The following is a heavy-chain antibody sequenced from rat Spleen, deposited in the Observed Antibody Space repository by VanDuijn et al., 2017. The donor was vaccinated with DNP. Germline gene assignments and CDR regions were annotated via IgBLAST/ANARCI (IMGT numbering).Heavy chain of an antibody. Sequence: EVQLVESGGALVQPGRSLKLSCVASGLTFSDYDMAWVRQAPTKGLEWVASISYDGSSTYYRDSVKGRFTISRDNAKSTQYLQMDSLRSEDTATYYCARGGDGYDYWGQGVMVTVSS. CDR1: GLTFSDYD. V-gene: IGHV5-7*01. J-gene: IGHJ2*01. D-gene: IGHD1-12*03. CDR2: ISYDGSST. CDR3: ARGGDGYDY.